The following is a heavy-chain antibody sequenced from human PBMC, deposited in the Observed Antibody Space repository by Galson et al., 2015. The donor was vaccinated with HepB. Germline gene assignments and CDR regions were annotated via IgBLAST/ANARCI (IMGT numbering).Heavy chain of an antibody. D-gene: IGHD7-27*01. CDR1: GYSFTSYW. J-gene: IGHJ4*02. CDR2: IYPGDSDT. V-gene: IGHV5-51*03. Sequence: QSGAEVKKPGESLKISCKGSGYSFTSYWIGWVRQMPGKGLEWMGIIYPGDSDTRYSPSFQGQVTISADKSISTAYLQWSSLKASDTAMYYCARPANVGLTGDVDSDYWGQGTLVTVSS. CDR3: ARPANVGLTGDVDSDY.